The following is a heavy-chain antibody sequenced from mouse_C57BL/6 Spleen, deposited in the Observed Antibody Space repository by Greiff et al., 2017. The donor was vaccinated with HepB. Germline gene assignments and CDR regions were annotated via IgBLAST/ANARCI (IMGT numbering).Heavy chain of an antibody. CDR3: TRDTTVGEDYFDY. CDR1: GFNIKDDY. Sequence: VQLQQSGAELVRPGASVKLSCTASGFNIKDDYMHWVKQRPEQGLEWIGWIDPENGDTEYASKFQGKATITADTSSNTAYLQLSSLTSEDTAVYYCTRDTTVGEDYFDYWGQGTTLTVSS. V-gene: IGHV14-4*01. D-gene: IGHD1-1*01. J-gene: IGHJ2*01. CDR2: IDPENGDT.